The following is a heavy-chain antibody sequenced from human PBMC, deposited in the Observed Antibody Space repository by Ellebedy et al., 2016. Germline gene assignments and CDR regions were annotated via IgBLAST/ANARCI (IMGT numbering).Heavy chain of an antibody. CDR1: GFTFSSYG. CDR2: IWYDGSNK. CDR3: ARESYDILTGDFLDYGMDV. J-gene: IGHJ6*02. D-gene: IGHD3-9*01. V-gene: IGHV3-33*01. Sequence: GGSLRLSXAASGFTFSSYGMHWVRQAPGKGLEWVAVIWYDGSNKYYADSVKGRFTISRDNSKNTLYLQMNSLRAEDTAVYYCARESYDILTGDFLDYGMDVWGQGTTVTVSS.